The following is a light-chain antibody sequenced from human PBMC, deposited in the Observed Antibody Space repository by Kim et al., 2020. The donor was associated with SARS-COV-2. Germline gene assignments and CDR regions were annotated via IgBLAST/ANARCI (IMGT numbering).Light chain of an antibody. CDR3: QQSYGTPYS. CDR1: QSISSY. J-gene: IGKJ2*03. Sequence: DIQMTQSPSSLSASVGDRVTITCRASQSISSYLNWYQQKPGKAPKLLIYAASSLQSGVPSRFSSSGSGTDFTLTISSLQPEDFATYYCQQSYGTPYSFGQGTKLEI. CDR2: AAS. V-gene: IGKV1-39*01.